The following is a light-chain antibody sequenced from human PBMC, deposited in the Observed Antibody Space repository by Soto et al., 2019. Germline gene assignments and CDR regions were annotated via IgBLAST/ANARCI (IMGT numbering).Light chain of an antibody. CDR1: QPVSSNF. V-gene: IGKV3-20*01. CDR3: QQYANSPIT. Sequence: VLTQSPGTLSLSPGESAALSCRASQPVSSNFLAWYQQKPGQAPRLLIYGVSSRASGIPDRFVGSGSGTVFTLTINRLEPEDFAVYYCQQYANSPITFGEGTRLEIK. J-gene: IGKJ5*01. CDR2: GVS.